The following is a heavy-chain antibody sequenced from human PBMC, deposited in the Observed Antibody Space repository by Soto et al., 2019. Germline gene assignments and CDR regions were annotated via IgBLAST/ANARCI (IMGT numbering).Heavy chain of an antibody. D-gene: IGHD3-10*01. Sequence: QVQLVQSGAEVKKPGASVKVSCKASGYTFTSYDINWVRQATGQGLEWMGWMNPNSGNTGYAQKFQGRVNMTRNTSISTAYMELSSLRSEDTAVYYCARSRITMVRGEYYFDYWGQGTLVTVSS. CDR1: GYTFTSYD. CDR2: MNPNSGNT. CDR3: ARSRITMVRGEYYFDY. V-gene: IGHV1-8*01. J-gene: IGHJ4*02.